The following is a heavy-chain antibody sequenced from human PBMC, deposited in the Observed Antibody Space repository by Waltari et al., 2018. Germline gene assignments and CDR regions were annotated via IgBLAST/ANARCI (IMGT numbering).Heavy chain of an antibody. CDR1: GGPITSIAYY. V-gene: IGHV4-39*07. D-gene: IGHD2-8*02. J-gene: IGHJ6*03. Sequence: QLQLQESGPGLLKPSETLSLPCSVSGGPITSIAYYWGWIRQPPGKGLEWVGSIYYSGSAYYNPSVKNRVTISVDTTKNQFSLRLYSVTAADTAVYYCARLVGSYYFHMDVWGKGTTVVISS. CDR2: IYYSGSA. CDR3: ARLVGSYYFHMDV.